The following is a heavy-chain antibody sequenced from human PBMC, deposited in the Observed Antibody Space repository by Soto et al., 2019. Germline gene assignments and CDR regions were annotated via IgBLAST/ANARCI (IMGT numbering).Heavy chain of an antibody. D-gene: IGHD2-15*01. V-gene: IGHV3-66*01. CDR3: PRDDVECSGGSCYGVRMDV. CDR2: IQSGGST. Sequence: EVQLVESGGGLVQPGGSLRLTCAASGFSVSTKYMSWVRQAPGTGQEWLSLIQSGGSTYYADSVKGRFTISRDNSENTLFLQLNRLSVEDTAVYYCPRDDVECSGGSCYGVRMDVWGRGTTVTVSA. J-gene: IGHJ6*04. CDR1: GFSVSTKY.